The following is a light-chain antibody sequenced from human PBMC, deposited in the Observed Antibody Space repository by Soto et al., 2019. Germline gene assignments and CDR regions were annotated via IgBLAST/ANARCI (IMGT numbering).Light chain of an antibody. CDR2: GAS. CDR1: QSVSNNY. V-gene: IGKV3-20*01. J-gene: IGKJ1*01. Sequence: EIVLTQSPGTLSLSPGERATLSCRASQSVSNNYLAWYQQKPGQAPRLLIYGASNRATGIPDRFSGSGSLTDFTLTLSRLEPEDFGVYYCQQYGSAGTFGQRNKVDIQ. CDR3: QQYGSAGT.